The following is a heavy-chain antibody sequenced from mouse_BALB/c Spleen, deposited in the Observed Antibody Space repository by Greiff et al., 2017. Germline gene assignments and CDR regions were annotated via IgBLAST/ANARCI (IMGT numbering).Heavy chain of an antibody. J-gene: IGHJ3*01. CDR3: DKNDGDP. CDR1: GFTLTGYG. D-gene: IGHD2-13*01. V-gene: IGHV2-3*01. CDR2: IWGDGST. Sequence: VHLVESGPGLVAPSQSLSITCTVSGFTLTGYGVSWVRQPPGKGLEWVGVIWGDGSTNYHSALISRLSISKDNSKRQVFLKLNNLQTDDTATYYCDKNDGDPWGQGTLVTVSA.